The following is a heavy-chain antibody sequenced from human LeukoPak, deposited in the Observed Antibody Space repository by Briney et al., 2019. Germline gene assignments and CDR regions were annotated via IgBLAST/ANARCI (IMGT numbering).Heavy chain of an antibody. J-gene: IGHJ4*02. CDR1: GVSIRSYY. V-gene: IGHV4-4*07. CDR2: IYTTGIT. CDR3: ARDISVAGSFLLFDY. Sequence: PSETLSLTCTVSGVSIRSYYWNWIRQPAGKGLEWIGRIYTTGITNYNPSLKSRVTMSVDTSKNDFSLKLSSVTAADTAVYYCARDISVAGSFLLFDYWGQGTLVTVSS. D-gene: IGHD6-19*01.